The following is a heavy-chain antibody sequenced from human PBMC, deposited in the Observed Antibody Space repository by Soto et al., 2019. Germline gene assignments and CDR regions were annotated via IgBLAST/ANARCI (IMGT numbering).Heavy chain of an antibody. CDR1: GGTFSSYA. V-gene: IGHV1-69*13. D-gene: IGHD4-17*01. CDR3: ARDTPYGGNSDYYYGMDV. Sequence: SVKVSCKASGGTFSSYAISWLRQSPGQGLEWMGGIIPIFGTANYAQKFQGRVTITADESTSTAYMELSSLRSEDTAVCYCARDTPYGGNSDYYYGMDVWGQGTTVTVSS. CDR2: IIPIFGTA. J-gene: IGHJ6*02.